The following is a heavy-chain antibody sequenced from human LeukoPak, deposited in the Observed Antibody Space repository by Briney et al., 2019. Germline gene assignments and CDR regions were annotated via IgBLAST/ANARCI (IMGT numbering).Heavy chain of an antibody. CDR2: IIPIFGTA. V-gene: IGHV1-69*01. J-gene: IGHJ4*02. CDR1: GGTFSSYA. D-gene: IGHD6-6*01. Sequence: SVKVSCKASGGTFSSYAISWVRQAPGQGLEWMGGIIPIFGTANYAQKFQGRVTITADESTSTAYMELSSLRSEDTAVYYCARDSPRHSSSNYYFDYWGQGTLVTVSS. CDR3: ARDSPRHSSSNYYFDY.